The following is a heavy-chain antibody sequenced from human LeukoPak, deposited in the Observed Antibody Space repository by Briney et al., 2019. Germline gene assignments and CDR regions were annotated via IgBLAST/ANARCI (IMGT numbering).Heavy chain of an antibody. Sequence: GGSLRLSCVTSGFLFSDYYMSWIRQAPGKGLEWISYISPSSSFANYADSIKGRFTTSRDNAKNSLFPHMNSLGAEDTAMYYCARDDSSGSHFDSWGQGTLVTVSS. CDR3: ARDDSSGSHFDS. CDR1: GFLFSDYY. CDR2: ISPSSSFA. V-gene: IGHV3-11*05. D-gene: IGHD3-22*01. J-gene: IGHJ4*02.